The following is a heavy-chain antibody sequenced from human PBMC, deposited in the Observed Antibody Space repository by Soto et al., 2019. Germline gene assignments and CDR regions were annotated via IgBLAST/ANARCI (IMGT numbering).Heavy chain of an antibody. CDR2: IIPIFGRA. Sequence: QVQLVQSGAEVKKPGSSVKVSCKASGGTFSSYAISWVRQAPGQGLEWMGGIIPIFGRANYAQKFQGRVTITADESTSAAYMELSSLRSEDPAVYYCARDPGYRSGGYSYGMDVWGQGTTVTVSS. V-gene: IGHV1-69*12. J-gene: IGHJ6*02. CDR3: ARDPGYRSGGYSYGMDV. D-gene: IGHD3-10*01. CDR1: GGTFSSYA.